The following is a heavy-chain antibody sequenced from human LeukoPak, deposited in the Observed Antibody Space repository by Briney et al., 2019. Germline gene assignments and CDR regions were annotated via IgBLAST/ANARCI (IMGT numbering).Heavy chain of an antibody. V-gene: IGHV4-34*01. J-gene: IGHJ4*02. Sequence: PSETLSLTCAVYGGSFSGYYWSWIRQPPGKGLEWIGEINHSGSTNYNPSLKSRVTISVDTSKNQFSLKLSSVTAADTAVYYCARHGTLAGFDWGQGTLVTVSS. CDR1: GGSFSGYY. CDR3: ARHGTLAGFD. D-gene: IGHD6-19*01. CDR2: INHSGST.